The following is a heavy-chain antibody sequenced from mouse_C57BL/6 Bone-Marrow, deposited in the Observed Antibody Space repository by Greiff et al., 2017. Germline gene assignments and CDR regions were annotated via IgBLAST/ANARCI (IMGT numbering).Heavy chain of an antibody. CDR3: ALRFAY. J-gene: IGHJ3*01. V-gene: IGHV1-82*01. Sequence: QVQLQQSGPELVKPGASVKISCKASGYAFSRSWMNWVKQRPGKGLEWIGRIYPGDGDTNYNGKFKGKATLTADKSSSTAYMQLSSLTSEDSAVYFCALRFAYWGQGTLVTVSA. CDR1: GYAFSRSW. CDR2: IYPGDGDT.